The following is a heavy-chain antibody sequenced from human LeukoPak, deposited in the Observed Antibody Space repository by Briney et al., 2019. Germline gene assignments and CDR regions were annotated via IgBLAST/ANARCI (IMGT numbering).Heavy chain of an antibody. J-gene: IGHJ4*02. Sequence: ASVKVSCKASGNTFSNYGISWVRQAPGQGREWMGWISGFNGYTRYAQNLQGRVTITTDTSTSTAYMELSSLISDDTAVYYCARDQGYTSEWLDYWGQGTLVTVSS. CDR1: GNTFSNYG. CDR2: ISGFNGYT. CDR3: ARDQGYTSEWLDY. D-gene: IGHD6-19*01. V-gene: IGHV1-18*01.